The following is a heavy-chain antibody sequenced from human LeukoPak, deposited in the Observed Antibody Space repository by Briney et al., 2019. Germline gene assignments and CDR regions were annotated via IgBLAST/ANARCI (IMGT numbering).Heavy chain of an antibody. D-gene: IGHD2-2*01. J-gene: IGHJ5*02. CDR2: IYYSGST. CDR3: ARVEYQLLGLPNWFDP. Sequence: SETLSLTCTVSGGSISSYCWSWIRQPPGKGLEWIGYIYYSGSTNYNPSLKSRVTISVDTSKNQFSLKLSSVTAADTAVYYCARVEYQLLGLPNWFDPWGQGTLVTVPS. V-gene: IGHV4-59*01. CDR1: GGSISSYC.